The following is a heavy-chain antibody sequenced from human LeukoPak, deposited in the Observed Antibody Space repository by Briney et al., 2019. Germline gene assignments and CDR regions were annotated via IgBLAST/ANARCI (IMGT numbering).Heavy chain of an antibody. CDR3: ARSPLMIREGLFDY. CDR1: GFTFSDYY. V-gene: IGHV3-11*01. J-gene: IGHJ4*02. D-gene: IGHD3-16*01. Sequence: GGSLRLSCAASGFTFSDYYMSWIRQAPGKGLEWVSYISSSGGTIYYADSVKGRFTISRDNAKNSLYLQMNSLRAEDTAVYYCARSPLMIREGLFDYWGQETLVTVSS. CDR2: ISSSGGTI.